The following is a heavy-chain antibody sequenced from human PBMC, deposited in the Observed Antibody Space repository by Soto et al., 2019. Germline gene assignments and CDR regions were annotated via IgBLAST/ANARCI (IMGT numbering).Heavy chain of an antibody. V-gene: IGHV3-23*01. J-gene: IGHJ4*02. CDR1: GFTFSSYA. CDR3: ASDYSHYFDY. CDR2: ISGGGSST. Sequence: GGSLRLSCAASGFTFSSYAMSWVRQAPGKGLEWVAAISGGGSSTYYADSVKGRFTISRDNSKNTLYLQMNSLRAEDTAVYYCASDYSHYFDYWGQGALVTVSS. D-gene: IGHD3-10*01.